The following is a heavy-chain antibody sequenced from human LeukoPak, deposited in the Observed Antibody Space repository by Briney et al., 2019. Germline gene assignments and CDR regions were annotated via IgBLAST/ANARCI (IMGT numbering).Heavy chain of an antibody. Sequence: SETLSLTCTVSGGSISSGDSYWSWIRQPPGKGLEWIGYICHRGSTFYNPSLKSRVTMSVDTSMNQFSLKLSSVTAADTAVYYCARGELLYHYWGQGALVTVSS. CDR2: ICHRGST. D-gene: IGHD2-15*01. J-gene: IGHJ4*02. CDR3: ARGELLYHY. V-gene: IGHV4-30-4*01. CDR1: GGSISSGDSY.